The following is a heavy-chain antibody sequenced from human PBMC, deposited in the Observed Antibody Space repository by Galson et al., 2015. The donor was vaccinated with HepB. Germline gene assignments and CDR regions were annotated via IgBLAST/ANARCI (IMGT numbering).Heavy chain of an antibody. D-gene: IGHD3/OR15-3a*01. Sequence: LRLSCAASGFTFSSYTMNWVRQTPGKGLQWLSYISTNGATIHYADSVRGRFTISRENSKNTLYLEMNGLRAEDTAVYYCARDLIFGLFIKNYYGMDVWGQGTTVTVSS. J-gene: IGHJ6*02. V-gene: IGHV3-48*01. CDR3: ARDLIFGLFIKNYYGMDV. CDR2: ISTNGATI. CDR1: GFTFSSYT.